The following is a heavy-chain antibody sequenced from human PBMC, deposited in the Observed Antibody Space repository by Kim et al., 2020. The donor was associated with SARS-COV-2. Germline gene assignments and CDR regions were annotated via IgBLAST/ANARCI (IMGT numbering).Heavy chain of an antibody. D-gene: IGHD3-22*01. CDR3: ARQTYCYDSSVFDY. J-gene: IGHJ4*02. Sequence: SETLSLTCTVSGGPISSYYWSWIRQPPGKGLEWIVYIYYSGSSNYNPSLMSRVTISVDTSKNQFSLKLSSVTAADTAVYYCARQTYCYDSSVFDYCGQGTLVTLSP. V-gene: IGHV4-59*08. CDR2: IYYSGSS. CDR1: GGPISSYY.